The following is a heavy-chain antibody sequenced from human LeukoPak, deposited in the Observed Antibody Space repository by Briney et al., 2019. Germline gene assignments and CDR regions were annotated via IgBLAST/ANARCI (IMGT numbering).Heavy chain of an antibody. V-gene: IGHV4-39*01. CDR2: IYYSGST. J-gene: IGHJ3*02. D-gene: IGHD4/OR15-4a*01. CDR3: ARRVQDTFDI. CDR1: GGSISSSSYY. Sequence: KSSETLSLTCTVSGGSISSSSYYWGWIRQPPGKGLEWIGSIYYSGSTYYNPSLKSRVTISVDTSKNQFSLKLSSVTAADTAVYYCARRVQDTFDIWGQGTMVTLSS.